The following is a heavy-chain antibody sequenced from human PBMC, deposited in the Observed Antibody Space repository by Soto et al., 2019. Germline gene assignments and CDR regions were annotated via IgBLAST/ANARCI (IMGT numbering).Heavy chain of an antibody. CDR3: VGSPGGRWWFDP. CDR1: RGSISSYY. Sequence: QVQLQESGPRLVKPSETLSLTCTVARGSISSYYFSWIRQPPGKGLEWIGYRYYSGSTTYNPSFSGRSTTSVDTSKNLISLKLTSVTAADTAVDYCVGSPGGRWWFDPWGLGILVTVSS. J-gene: IGHJ5*02. D-gene: IGHD2-15*01. CDR2: RYYSGST. V-gene: IGHV4-59*12.